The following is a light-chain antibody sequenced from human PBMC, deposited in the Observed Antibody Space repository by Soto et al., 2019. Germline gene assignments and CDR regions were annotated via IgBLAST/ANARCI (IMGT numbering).Light chain of an antibody. J-gene: IGLJ1*01. CDR3: SSYTRSSTQA. V-gene: IGLV2-14*01. Sequence: QSVLTQPSSVSGSPGQSITISCTGTSSDVGGYDYVYWYQQHTGKAPKLMIYEVGNRPSGVSNRFSGSKSGNTASLTISGLQAEDEADYYCSSYTRSSTQAFGTGTKVTVL. CDR1: SSDVGGYDY. CDR2: EVG.